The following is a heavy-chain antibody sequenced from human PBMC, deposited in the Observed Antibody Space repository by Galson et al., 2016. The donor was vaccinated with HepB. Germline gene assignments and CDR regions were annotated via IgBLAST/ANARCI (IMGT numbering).Heavy chain of an antibody. D-gene: IGHD6-19*01. V-gene: IGHV3-74*01. J-gene: IGHJ4*02. CDR3: VQEWLALDY. CDR1: GFTFSSYC. Sequence: SLRLSCAASGFTFSSYCMHWVRQAPGKGLVWVSRINTDGTSTFYADSVKGRFTISRDNAKNTLYLQMNSLRAEDTAVYYCVQEWLALDYWGQGTLVTVSS. CDR2: INTDGTST.